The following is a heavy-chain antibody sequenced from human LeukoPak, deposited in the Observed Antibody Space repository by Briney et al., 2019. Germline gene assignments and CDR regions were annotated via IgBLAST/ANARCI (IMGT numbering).Heavy chain of an antibody. CDR1: GYTFTGYY. V-gene: IGHV1-2*02. CDR2: INPKSGGT. J-gene: IGHJ1*01. D-gene: IGHD1-26*01. Sequence: ASVKVSCKASGYTFTGYYMHWVRQAPGQGLEWVGWINPKSGGTDYAQRLQGRVIMTTDTSIATAYMELSRLTSDDTAVYFCARGTIGSYSSVHDWGQGTLVTVSS. CDR3: ARGTIGSYSSVHD.